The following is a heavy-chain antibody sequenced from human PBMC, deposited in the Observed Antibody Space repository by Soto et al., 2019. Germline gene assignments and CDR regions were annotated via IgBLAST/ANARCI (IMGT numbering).Heavy chain of an antibody. D-gene: IGHD3-3*01. CDR2: IHYSGSL. Sequence: QVQLQESGPGLLKPSETLSLTCSVSGASVNSGSSYWNWIRQPPGKRPEWIGCIHYSGSLHYNPSISSRVPISVDTSKNQFSLHVTFLSASDTAIYDCAAVGDSRKAGYSGQGALVTVSS. CDR3: AAVGDSRKAGY. CDR1: GASVNSGSSY. V-gene: IGHV4-61*01. J-gene: IGHJ4*02.